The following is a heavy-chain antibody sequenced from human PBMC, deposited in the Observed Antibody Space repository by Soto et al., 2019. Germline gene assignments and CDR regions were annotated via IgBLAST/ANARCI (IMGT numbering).Heavy chain of an antibody. Sequence: KTSETLSLTCSVSDGAISSYYWSWIRQPPGKRLEWIGFISYSGSTNYSPSLKSRVTISIDTSKKQFSLKLSSVTAADTAVYYCARGGYCSGNSCYGRWFDPWGQGTLVTVSS. D-gene: IGHD2-15*01. CDR1: DGAISSYY. CDR3: ARGGYCSGNSCYGRWFDP. J-gene: IGHJ5*02. V-gene: IGHV4-59*01. CDR2: ISYSGST.